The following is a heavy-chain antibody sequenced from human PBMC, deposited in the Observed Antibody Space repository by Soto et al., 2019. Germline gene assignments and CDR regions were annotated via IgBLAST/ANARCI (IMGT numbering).Heavy chain of an antibody. CDR1: GFTFDDYA. V-gene: IGHV3-9*01. CDR2: ISWNSGSI. D-gene: IGHD3-22*01. Sequence: EVQLVESGGGLVQPGRSLRLSCAASGFTFDDYAMHWVRQAPGKGLEWVSGISWNSGSIGYADSVKGRFTMSRDNAKNSLYLQMNSLRAEDTALYYCAKDISPLYYYDRSGYYYATSPARYYCMYVWGQGTTVTVSS. CDR3: AKDISPLYYYDRSGYYYATSPARYYCMYV. J-gene: IGHJ6*02.